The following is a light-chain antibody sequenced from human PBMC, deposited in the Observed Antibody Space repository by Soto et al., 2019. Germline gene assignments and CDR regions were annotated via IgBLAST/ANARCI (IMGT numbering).Light chain of an antibody. Sequence: EMAMTQSPATLPVSPGDRGILSCRGSQNVYNNLAWYQQKPGQAPRLLIFDASTRATGIPARFSGSGSGTEFTLTISNLQSEDFAVYYCHQHNKWPPITFGEGTRLEIK. J-gene: IGKJ5*01. V-gene: IGKV3-15*01. CDR1: QNVYNN. CDR3: HQHNKWPPIT. CDR2: DAS.